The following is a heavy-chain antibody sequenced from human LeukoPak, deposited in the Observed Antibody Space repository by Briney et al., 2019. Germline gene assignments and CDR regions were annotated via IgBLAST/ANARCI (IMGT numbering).Heavy chain of an antibody. CDR1: GFTFSSYA. V-gene: IGHV3-23*01. CDR2: IRGSGGNT. Sequence: GGSLRLSCAASGFTFSSYATSWVRQAPGKGLEWVSAIRGSGGNTWYADSVKGRFTISTDNTKNTLYLQMNSLRDEDTAVYYCAKPRGLTSSTYFDYWGQGTLVTVSA. D-gene: IGHD2-2*01. J-gene: IGHJ4*02. CDR3: AKPRGLTSSTYFDY.